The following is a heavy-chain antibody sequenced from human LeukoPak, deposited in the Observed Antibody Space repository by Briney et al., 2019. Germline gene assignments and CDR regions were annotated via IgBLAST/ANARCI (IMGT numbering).Heavy chain of an antibody. Sequence: GGSLRLSCAASGFTFSSYTMNWVRQAPGKGLEWVSSISGSTTFMYYADSVKGRFTISRDTAKNSLFLQMNSLRAEDTAVYYCARMYHAFAFWGQGTMVTVSS. CDR3: ARMYHAFAF. D-gene: IGHD2-2*01. CDR2: ISGSTTFM. CDR1: GFTFSSYT. V-gene: IGHV3-21*01. J-gene: IGHJ3*01.